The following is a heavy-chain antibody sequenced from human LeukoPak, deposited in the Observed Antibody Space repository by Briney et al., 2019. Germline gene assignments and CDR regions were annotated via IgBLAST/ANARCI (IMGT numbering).Heavy chain of an antibody. J-gene: IGHJ4*02. CDR1: GDTSTTYG. D-gene: IGHD3-22*01. CDR3: VREGGSSGYYFFHY. V-gene: IGHV1-18*01. CDR2: ISAYNGDT. Sequence: ASVKVSCKASGDTSTTYGISWVRQAPGQGLERMGWISAYNGDTNYAQKLQGRATMTSDTSASTAYMELGSLRSDDTAVYYCVREGGSSGYYFFHYWGQGTLVTVSS.